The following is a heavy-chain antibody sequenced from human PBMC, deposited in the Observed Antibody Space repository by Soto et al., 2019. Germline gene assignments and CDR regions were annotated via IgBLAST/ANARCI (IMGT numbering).Heavy chain of an antibody. D-gene: IGHD6-13*01. V-gene: IGHV3-21*01. CDR3: ARDQLSSSWDYYYYYGMDV. CDR1: GFTFSSYS. Sequence: GGSLRLSCAASGFTFSSYSMNWVRQAPGKGMEWVSSISSSSSYIYYADSVKGRFTISRDNAKNSLYLQMNSLRAEDTAVYYCARDQLSSSWDYYYYYGMDVWGQGTTVTVSS. CDR2: ISSSSSYI. J-gene: IGHJ6*02.